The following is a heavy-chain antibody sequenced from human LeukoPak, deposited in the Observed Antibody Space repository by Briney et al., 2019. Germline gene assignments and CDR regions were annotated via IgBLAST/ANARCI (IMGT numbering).Heavy chain of an antibody. V-gene: IGHV5-51*01. D-gene: IGHD5-24*01. CDR3: ARRGRDGYNYDN. CDR1: GYTFTSHW. CDR2: IHPGDSET. J-gene: IGHJ1*01. Sequence: GESLKISCKGSGYTFTSHWIAWVRPVPGKGLEWMGIIHPGDSETKYSPSFQGQVTISADKSISTAYLQWSSLKASDTAMFYCARRGRDGYNYDNWGQGTLVTVSS.